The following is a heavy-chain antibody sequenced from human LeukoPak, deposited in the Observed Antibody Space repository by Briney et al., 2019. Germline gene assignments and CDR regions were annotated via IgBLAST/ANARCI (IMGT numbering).Heavy chain of an antibody. CDR3: ARSSSSWISDY. V-gene: IGHV4-4*02. Sequence: SETLSLTCAVSGGXISSSNWWSWVRQPPGKGLEWIGEIYHSGSTNYNPSLKSRVTISVDKSKNQFSLKLTSVTAADTAVYYCARSSSSWISDYWGQGTQVTVSS. CDR2: IYHSGST. D-gene: IGHD6-13*01. J-gene: IGHJ4*02. CDR1: GGXISSSNW.